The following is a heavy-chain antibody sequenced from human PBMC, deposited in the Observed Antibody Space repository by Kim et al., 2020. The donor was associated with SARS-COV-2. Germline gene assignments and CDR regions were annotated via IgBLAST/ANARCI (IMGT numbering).Heavy chain of an antibody. V-gene: IGHV5-10-1*01. D-gene: IGHD3-22*01. CDR3: ARHVPPYDSSGYYVY. CDR1: GYSFTSYW. J-gene: IGHJ4*02. Sequence: GESLKISCKGSGYSFTSYWISWVRQMPGKGLEWMGRIDPSDSYTNYSPSFQGHVTISADKSISTAYLQWSSLKASDTAMYYCARHVPPYDSSGYYVYWGQGTLVTVSS. CDR2: IDPSDSYT.